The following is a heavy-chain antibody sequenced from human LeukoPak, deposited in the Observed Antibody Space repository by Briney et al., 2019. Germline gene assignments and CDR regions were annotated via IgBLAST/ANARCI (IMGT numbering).Heavy chain of an antibody. J-gene: IGHJ4*02. CDR3: AREWISSGWYDRRNFDY. CDR2: INPNSGGT. V-gene: IGHV1-2*02. D-gene: IGHD6-19*01. Sequence: ASVKVSCKASGYTFTGYYMHWVRQAPGPGLGWMGWINPNSGGTNYAQKFQGRVTMTRDTSISTAYMELSRLRSDDTAVYYCAREWISSGWYDRRNFDYWGQGTLVTVSS. CDR1: GYTFTGYY.